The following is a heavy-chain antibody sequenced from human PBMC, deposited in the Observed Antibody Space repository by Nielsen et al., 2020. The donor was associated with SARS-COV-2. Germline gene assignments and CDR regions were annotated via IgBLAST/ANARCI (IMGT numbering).Heavy chain of an antibody. CDR2: IKLDGSEK. CDR1: GFNFRGYW. CDR3: ARVGSYGDPEYLDY. V-gene: IGHV3-7*01. J-gene: IGHJ4*02. D-gene: IGHD4/OR15-4a*01. Sequence: GESLKISCVVSGFNFRGYWMTWVRQAPGKGLEWVGNIKLDGSEKYYVDSVRGRFTISRDNARNTLYLQMNSLRVEDTAVYFCARVGSYGDPEYLDYWGQGTLLTVSS.